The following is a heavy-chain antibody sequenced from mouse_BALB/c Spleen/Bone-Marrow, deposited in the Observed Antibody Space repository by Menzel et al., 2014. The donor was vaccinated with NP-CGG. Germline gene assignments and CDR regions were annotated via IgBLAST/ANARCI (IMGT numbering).Heavy chain of an antibody. J-gene: IGHJ4*01. Sequence: VQRVESGAELVRPGASVKLSCKASGYTFTSYWMNWVKQRPEQGLEWIGRIDPYDSETHYNQKFKDKAILTVDKSSSTAYMQLSSLTPEDSAVYYCARRRGTMITTRDAMDYWGQGTSVTVSS. CDR3: ARRRGTMITTRDAMDY. CDR1: GYTFTSYW. CDR2: IDPYDSET. D-gene: IGHD2-4*01. V-gene: IGHV1-52*01.